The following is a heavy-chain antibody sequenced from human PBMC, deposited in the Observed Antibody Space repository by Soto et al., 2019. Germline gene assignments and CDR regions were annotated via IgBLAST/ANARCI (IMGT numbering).Heavy chain of an antibody. CDR2: ISAYNGNT. Sequence: QVQLVQSGAEVKKPGASVKVSCKASGYTFTSYGISWVRQAPGQGLEWMGWISAYNGNTNYAQKLQGRVTMTTDTSTSKAYMELRSLRSDDTAVYYCARDQNYYDSSGYPKGGFDYWGQGTLVTVSS. J-gene: IGHJ4*02. CDR3: ARDQNYYDSSGYPKGGFDY. CDR1: GYTFTSYG. V-gene: IGHV1-18*01. D-gene: IGHD3-22*01.